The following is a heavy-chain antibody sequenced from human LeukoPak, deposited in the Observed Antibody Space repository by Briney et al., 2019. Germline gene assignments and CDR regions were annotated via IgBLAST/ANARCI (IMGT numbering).Heavy chain of an antibody. D-gene: IGHD4-17*01. Sequence: GASVKVSCKASGGTFSSYAISWVRQAPGQGLEWMGGIIPIFGTANYAQKFQGRVTITADKSTSTAYMELSSLRSEDTAVYYCASLENGDGFDYWGQGTLVTVSS. V-gene: IGHV1-69*06. CDR1: GGTFSSYA. CDR3: ASLENGDGFDY. J-gene: IGHJ4*02. CDR2: IIPIFGTA.